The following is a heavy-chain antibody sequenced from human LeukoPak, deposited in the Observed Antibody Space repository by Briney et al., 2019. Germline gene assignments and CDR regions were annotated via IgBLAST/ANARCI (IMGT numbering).Heavy chain of an antibody. CDR1: GGSISSYH. Sequence: SETLSLTCTVSGGSISSYHWSWIRQPPGKGLEWIGYIYYSGSTNYNPSLKSRVTISVDTSKNQFSLKLSSVTAADTAVYYCARRLYGRMDVWGKGTTVTVSS. CDR3: ARRLYGRMDV. D-gene: IGHD3-10*01. CDR2: IYYSGST. V-gene: IGHV4-59*01. J-gene: IGHJ6*04.